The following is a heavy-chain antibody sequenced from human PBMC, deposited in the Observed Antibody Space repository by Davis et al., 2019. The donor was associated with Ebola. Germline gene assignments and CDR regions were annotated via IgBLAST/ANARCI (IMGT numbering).Heavy chain of an antibody. CDR1: GFTFSSYG. V-gene: IGHV3-21*04. CDR3: AKGRVHSSYWSIFDD. D-gene: IGHD6-19*01. CDR2: ISSSASYK. Sequence: GGSLRLSCAASGFTFSSYGMHWVRQAPGKGPEWVSSISSSASYKNYADSVKGRFTISRDNSKNTLYLQMNSLSAEDTAVYYCAKGRVHSSYWSIFDDWGQGTLVTVSS. J-gene: IGHJ4*02.